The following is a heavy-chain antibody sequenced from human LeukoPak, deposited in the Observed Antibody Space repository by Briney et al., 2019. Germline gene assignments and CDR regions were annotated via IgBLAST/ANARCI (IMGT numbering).Heavy chain of an antibody. D-gene: IGHD1-26*01. V-gene: IGHV3-23*01. CDR3: AKGGPTGSNYFDF. CDR2: ISGSGGST. Sequence: GGSLRLSCAASGFTFSSYAMSWVRQAPGKGLEWVSAISGSGGSTYYADSVKGRFTISRDNSKTTLYLRMNSLRADDTAVYYCAKGGPTGSNYFDFWGQGTLVTVSS. CDR1: GFTFSSYA. J-gene: IGHJ4*02.